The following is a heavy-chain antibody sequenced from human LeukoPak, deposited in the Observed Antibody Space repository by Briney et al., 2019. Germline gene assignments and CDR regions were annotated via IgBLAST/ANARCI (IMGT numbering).Heavy chain of an antibody. CDR2: INPNSGGT. CDR3: ARQPYSSGSTYYYYYYMDV. J-gene: IGHJ6*03. Sequence: ASVKVSCKASGYTFTGYYMHWVRQAPGQGLEWMGWINPNSGGTNYAQKFQGRVTMTRDTSISTAYMELSRLRSDDTAVYYCARQPYSSGSTYYYYYYMDVWGKGTTVTVSS. CDR1: GYTFTGYY. V-gene: IGHV1-2*02. D-gene: IGHD3-10*01.